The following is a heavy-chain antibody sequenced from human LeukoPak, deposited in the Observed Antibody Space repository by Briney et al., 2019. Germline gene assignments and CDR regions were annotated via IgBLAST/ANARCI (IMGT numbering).Heavy chain of an antibody. CDR2: FDPEDGET. CDR1: GYTLTELS. D-gene: IGHD6-13*01. CDR3: ATRYGVAAADFDY. J-gene: IGHJ4*02. V-gene: IGHV1-24*01. Sequence: ASVKVSCKVSGYTLTELSMHWVRQAPGKGLEWMGGFDPEDGETIYARKFQGRVTMTEDTSTDTAYMELSSLRSEDTAVYYCATRYGVAAADFDYWGQGTLVTVSS.